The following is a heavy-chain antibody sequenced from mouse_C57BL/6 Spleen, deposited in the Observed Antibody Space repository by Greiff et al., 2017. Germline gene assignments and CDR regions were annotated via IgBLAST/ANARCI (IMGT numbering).Heavy chain of an antibody. Sequence: QVHVKQSGPGLVAPLQSLSITCPVPGFSLTSFGVSWVRQPPGTGLEWLGVIWGDGSTNYLSDRISRLNISKDNSRSQVFLKLNSLQTDGTATYNCAKEDGKGAPWFACWGQEPLVTVSA. CDR2: IWGDGST. CDR1: GFSLTSFG. J-gene: IGHJ3*01. V-gene: IGHV2-3*01. D-gene: IGHD2-1*01. CDR3: AKEDGKGAPWFAC.